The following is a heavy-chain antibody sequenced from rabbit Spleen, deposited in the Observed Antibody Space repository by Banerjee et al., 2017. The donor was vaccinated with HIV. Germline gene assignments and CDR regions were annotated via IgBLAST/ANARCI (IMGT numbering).Heavy chain of an antibody. J-gene: IGHJ3*01. D-gene: IGHD4-1*01. V-gene: IGHV1S7*01. CDR2: IDPIFSTT. CDR1: GFELSDYG. CDR3: ARDLTGVIGWNFGW. Sequence: QLVESGGGLVQPGGSLKLSCKASGFELSDYGMSWVRQAPGKGLEWIGYIDPIFSTTHYANWVNGRFTISSHNAQNTLYLQLNSLTAADTATYFCARDLTGVIGWNFGWWGQGTLVTVS.